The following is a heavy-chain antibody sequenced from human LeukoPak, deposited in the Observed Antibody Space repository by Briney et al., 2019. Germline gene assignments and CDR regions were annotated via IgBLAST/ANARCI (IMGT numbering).Heavy chain of an antibody. CDR2: IYYSGST. CDR3: AKGYCSGGSCYVGAFDI. Sequence: SETLSLTCTVSGGSISSYYWSWIRQPPGKGLEWIGYIYYSGSTNYNPSLKSRVTISVDTSKNQFSLKLSSVTAADTAVYYCAKGYCSGGSCYVGAFDIWGQGTMVTVSS. CDR1: GGSISSYY. V-gene: IGHV4-59*08. D-gene: IGHD2-15*01. J-gene: IGHJ3*02.